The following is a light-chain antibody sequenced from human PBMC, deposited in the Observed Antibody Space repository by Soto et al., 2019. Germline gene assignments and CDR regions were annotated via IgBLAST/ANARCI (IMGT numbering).Light chain of an antibody. CDR2: HAS. CDR1: QSIDRW. V-gene: IGKV1-5*01. CDR3: QQYDRYAT. J-gene: IGKJ1*01. Sequence: IQRSKSLSTVPASVGDRVTITCRASQSIDRWLAWYQQRPGKAPKILIHHASSLETGVPSRFSGSGSGTEFTLTISSLQPDDFATYYCQQYDRYATFGQGTKVDIK.